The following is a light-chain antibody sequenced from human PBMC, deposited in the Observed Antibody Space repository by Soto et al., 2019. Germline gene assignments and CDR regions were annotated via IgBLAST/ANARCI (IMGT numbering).Light chain of an antibody. V-gene: IGLV2-23*01. J-gene: IGLJ1*01. CDR3: CSYAGSSTPYV. Sequence: QSALTQPASVSGSPGQSITISCTGTTSDVGTYNLVSWYQQHPDKAPKLMIYEGTKRPSGLSNRFSGSKSGNTASLTISGLQAEDEADYYCCSYAGSSTPYVFGTGTKLTVL. CDR1: TSDVGTYNL. CDR2: EGT.